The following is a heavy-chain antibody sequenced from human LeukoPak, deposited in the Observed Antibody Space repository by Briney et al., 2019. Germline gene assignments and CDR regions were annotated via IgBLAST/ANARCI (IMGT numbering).Heavy chain of an antibody. Sequence: GGSLRLSCTTSGFTFADYYMSWFRQAPGKGLEWVGRIKSKTDGGTTDYAAPVKGRFTISRDDSKNTLYLQMNSLKTEDTAVYYCSYYYDTSGYVDYWGQGTLVTVSS. V-gene: IGHV3-15*01. CDR3: SYYYDTSGYVDY. J-gene: IGHJ4*02. CDR2: IKSKTDGGTT. D-gene: IGHD3-22*01. CDR1: GFTFADYY.